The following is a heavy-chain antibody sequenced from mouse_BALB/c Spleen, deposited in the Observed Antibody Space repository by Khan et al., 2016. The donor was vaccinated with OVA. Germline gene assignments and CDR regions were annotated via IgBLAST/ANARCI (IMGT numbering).Heavy chain of an antibody. CDR1: GFAFSSYD. V-gene: IGHV5-12-1*01. J-gene: IGHJ2*01. CDR2: ISSGGGST. D-gene: IGHD2-1*01. Sequence: EVELVESGGGLVKPGGSLKLSCAASGFAFSSYDMSWVRQTPEKRLEWVAYISSGGGSTYYPDTVKGRFTISRDNAKNTLYLQMSSLKSEDTAMYYCARRWGNYYFDYWGQGTTLTVSS. CDR3: ARRWGNYYFDY.